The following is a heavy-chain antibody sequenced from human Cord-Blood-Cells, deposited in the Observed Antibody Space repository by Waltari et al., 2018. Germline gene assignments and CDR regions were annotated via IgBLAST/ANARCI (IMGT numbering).Heavy chain of an antibody. CDR2: IYYSGST. V-gene: IGHV4-39*01. CDR3: ARHRGDFWSGYYDAFDI. D-gene: IGHD3-3*01. J-gene: IGHJ3*02. CDR1: GGSISSSRYS. Sequence: QLQLQESGPGLVTPSETLSLTCTVSGGSISSSRYSWGWIRQPPGKGLEVIGSIYYSGSTYYNPSLKSRVTISVDTSKNQFSLKLSSVTAADTAVYYCARHRGDFWSGYYDAFDIWGQGTMVTVSS.